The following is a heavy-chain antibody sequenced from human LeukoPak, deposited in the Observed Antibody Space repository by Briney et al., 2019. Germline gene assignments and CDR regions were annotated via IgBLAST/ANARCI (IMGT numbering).Heavy chain of an antibody. CDR3: AKDRYSSSSVWFDP. V-gene: IGHV3-23*01. CDR2: ISWDSGST. CDR1: GFTFDDYA. D-gene: IGHD6-6*01. J-gene: IGHJ5*02. Sequence: PGGSLRLSCAASGFTFDDYAMHWVRQAPGKGLEWVSGISWDSGSTYYADSVKGRFTISRDNSKNTLYLQMNSLRAEDTAVYYCAKDRYSSSSVWFDPWGQGTLVTVSS.